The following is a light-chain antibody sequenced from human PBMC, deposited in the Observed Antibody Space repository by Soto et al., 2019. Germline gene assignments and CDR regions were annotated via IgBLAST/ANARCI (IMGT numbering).Light chain of an antibody. Sequence: IVWTQSTGTMSFSPGERATLSCMAIQSVSRNLAWYQQKPGQPPRLLIYFASTRATAVPARFTAVGSGTEFTLTISGLQYDDLAVYYGQQYDKWPRTFGQGTKVDIK. CDR1: QSVSRN. CDR2: FAS. CDR3: QQYDKWPRT. J-gene: IGKJ1*01. V-gene: IGKV3-15*01.